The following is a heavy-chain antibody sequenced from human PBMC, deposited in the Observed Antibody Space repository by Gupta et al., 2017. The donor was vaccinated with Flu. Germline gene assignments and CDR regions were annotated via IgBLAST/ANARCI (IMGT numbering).Heavy chain of an antibody. CDR3: ATSMYYDFWSGARFAF. D-gene: IGHD3-3*01. CDR1: GGTFSDYA. V-gene: IGHV1-69*12. Sequence: QVHLLQSGAEVKKPGSSVKVSCRASGGTFSDYAFSWLRQAPGHGFEWMGGVIPMSGKSDNSRKFEGRIKISADASMSSVHMELTSLISQDTAVYYCATSMYYDFWSGARFAFWGQGTLVTVSS. J-gene: IGHJ4*02. CDR2: VIPMSGKS.